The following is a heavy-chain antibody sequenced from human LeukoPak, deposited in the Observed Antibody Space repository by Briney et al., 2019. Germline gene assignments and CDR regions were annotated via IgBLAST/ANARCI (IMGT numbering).Heavy chain of an antibody. V-gene: IGHV4-34*01. CDR3: ARRNFFRPFDY. Sequence: PSETLSLTCAVYGGSFSGYYWSWIRQPPGKGLEWIGEINHSGSTDYNPSLKSRVTISVDTSKNQFSLKLSSVTAADTAVYYCARRNFFRPFDYWGQGTLVTVSS. CDR2: INHSGST. D-gene: IGHD2/OR15-2a*01. J-gene: IGHJ4*02. CDR1: GGSFSGYY.